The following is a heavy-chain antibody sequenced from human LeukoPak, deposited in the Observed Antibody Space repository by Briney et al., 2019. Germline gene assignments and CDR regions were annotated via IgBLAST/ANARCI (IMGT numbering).Heavy chain of an antibody. CDR1: GYSFTSYW. CDR2: IYPGDSVT. Sequence: GESLKISCKGSGYSFTSYWIGWVRQMPGKGLEWMGIIYPGDSVTRYSPSFQGQVTISADKSISTAYLQWSSLKASDTAMYYCASGQYYYGSGRPRGYFDYWGQGTLVTVSS. V-gene: IGHV5-51*01. J-gene: IGHJ4*02. CDR3: ASGQYYYGSGRPRGYFDY. D-gene: IGHD3-10*01.